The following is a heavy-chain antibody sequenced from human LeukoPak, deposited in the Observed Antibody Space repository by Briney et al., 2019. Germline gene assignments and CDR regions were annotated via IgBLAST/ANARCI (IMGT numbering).Heavy chain of an antibody. D-gene: IGHD5-12*01. CDR1: GGSFSGYY. Sequence: PSETLSLTCAVYGGSFSGYYWSWIRQPPEKGLEWIGEINHSGSTNYNPSLKSRVTISVDTSKNQFSLKLSSVTAADTAVYYCARGDIGRALDIWGQGTMVTVSS. CDR2: INHSGST. J-gene: IGHJ3*02. V-gene: IGHV4-34*01. CDR3: ARGDIGRALDI.